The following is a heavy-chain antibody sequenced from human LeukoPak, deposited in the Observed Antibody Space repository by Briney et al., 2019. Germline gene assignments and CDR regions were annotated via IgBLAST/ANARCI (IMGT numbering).Heavy chain of an antibody. CDR2: INPNSGGT. CDR3: ARSMGQEGVRYFDWLLDY. Sequence: ASVKVSCKASGYTFTGYYMHWVRQAPGQGLEWMGWINPNSGGTNYAQKFQGRVTMTRDTSISTVYMELSSLRSEDTAVYYCARSMGQEGVRYFDWLLDYWGQGTLVTVSS. D-gene: IGHD3-9*01. J-gene: IGHJ4*02. V-gene: IGHV1-2*02. CDR1: GYTFTGYY.